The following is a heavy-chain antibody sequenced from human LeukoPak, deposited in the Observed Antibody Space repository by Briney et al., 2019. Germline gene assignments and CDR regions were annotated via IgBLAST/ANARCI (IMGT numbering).Heavy chain of an antibody. V-gene: IGHV1-58*02. CDR1: GFTFTSSA. J-gene: IGHJ6*03. Sequence: ATVKVSCKASGFTFTSSAMQWVRQARGQRLEWIGWIVVGSGNTNYAQKFQERVTITRDMSTSTAYMELSSLRSEDTAVYYCAAVRYQYSYGSAIDYYYMDVWGKGTTVTISS. CDR3: AAVRYQYSYGSAIDYYYMDV. D-gene: IGHD5-18*01. CDR2: IVVGSGNT.